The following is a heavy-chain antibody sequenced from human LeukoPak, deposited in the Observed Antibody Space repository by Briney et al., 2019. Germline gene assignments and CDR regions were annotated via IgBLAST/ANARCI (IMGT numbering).Heavy chain of an antibody. D-gene: IGHD3-22*01. CDR1: GFTFSSYG. Sequence: PGGSLRLSCAASGFTFSSYGMHWVRQAPGKGLEWVAVISYDGSNKYYADSVKGRFTISRDNSKNTLYLQMNSLRAEDTAVYYCAKDKDYDTGPFDYWGQGTLVTVSS. J-gene: IGHJ4*02. CDR3: AKDKDYDTGPFDY. CDR2: ISYDGSNK. V-gene: IGHV3-30*18.